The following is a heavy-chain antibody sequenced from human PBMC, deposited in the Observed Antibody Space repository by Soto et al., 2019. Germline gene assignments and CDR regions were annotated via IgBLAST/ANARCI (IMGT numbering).Heavy chain of an antibody. J-gene: IGHJ5*02. CDR1: GYTFTTHG. D-gene: IGHD2-15*01. V-gene: IGHV1-18*01. CDR2: VSGDNGHT. CDR3: ARDLGYCRSGTCSREWFDP. Sequence: QVQLVQSGAEVKKPGASVKVSCKASGYTFTTHGISWVRQAPGQGLEWMGWVSGDNGHTNYAQSLQGRVTMTTDTSTNTAYMELSSMRSDDTAVYYCARDLGYCRSGTCSREWFDPWGQGTLVTVSS.